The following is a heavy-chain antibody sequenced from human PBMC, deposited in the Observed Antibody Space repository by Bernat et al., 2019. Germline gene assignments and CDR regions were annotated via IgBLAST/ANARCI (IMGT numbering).Heavy chain of an antibody. Sequence: VERVESGGGVVQPGRSLRLSCAASGFTFSSYGMHWVRQAPGKGLEWVAVIWYDGSNKYYADSVKGRFTISRDNSKNTLYLQMNSLRAEDTAVYYCARERDYDYIWGSSRTDAFDIWGQGTMVTVSS. V-gene: IGHV3-33*01. CDR1: GFTFSSYG. CDR3: ARERDYDYIWGSSRTDAFDI. D-gene: IGHD3-16*01. J-gene: IGHJ3*02. CDR2: IWYDGSNK.